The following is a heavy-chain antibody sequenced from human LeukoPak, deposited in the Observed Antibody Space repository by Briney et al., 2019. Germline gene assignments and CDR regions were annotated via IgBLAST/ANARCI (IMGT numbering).Heavy chain of an antibody. CDR1: GYTFTGYY. D-gene: IGHD3-10*01. CDR2: TNPSGGST. V-gene: IGHV1-46*01. J-gene: IGHJ5*02. Sequence: ASVKVSCRASGYTFTGYYMHWVRQAPGQGLEWMGITNPSGGSTSYAQKFQGRVTMTRDTSTSTVYMELSSLRSEDTAVYYCARDGYYGSGSYATNWFDPWGQGTLVTVSS. CDR3: ARDGYYGSGSYATNWFDP.